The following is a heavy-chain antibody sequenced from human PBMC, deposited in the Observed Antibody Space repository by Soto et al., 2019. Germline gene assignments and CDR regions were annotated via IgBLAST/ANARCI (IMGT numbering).Heavy chain of an antibody. V-gene: IGHV4-59*08. Sequence: QVQLQESGPGLVKPSETLSLTCTVSGGSISSYYWSWIRQPPGKGLEWIGYIYYSGSTNYNPSLKSRVTISVDTSKNQSSLKLSSVTAADTAVYYCARLRSQLHGRAAIPFFDYWGQGTLVTVSS. CDR3: ARLRSQLHGRAAIPFFDY. CDR1: GGSISSYY. D-gene: IGHD2-2*01. CDR2: IYYSGST. J-gene: IGHJ4*02.